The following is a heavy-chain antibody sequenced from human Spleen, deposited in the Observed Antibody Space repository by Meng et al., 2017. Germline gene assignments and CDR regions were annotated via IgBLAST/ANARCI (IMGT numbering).Heavy chain of an antibody. V-gene: IGHV3-23*01. J-gene: IGHJ4*02. Sequence: GGSLRLSCAASGFTFSNYWMSWVRQAPGKGLEWVSGISASGDRTHSADSGKGRFSISRDNTKKTLYLHMSSLRAEDTAVYYCARDPGYANGWMNHWGQGTQVTVSS. CDR3: ARDPGYANGWMNH. D-gene: IGHD6-25*01. CDR1: GFTFSNYW. CDR2: ISASGDRT.